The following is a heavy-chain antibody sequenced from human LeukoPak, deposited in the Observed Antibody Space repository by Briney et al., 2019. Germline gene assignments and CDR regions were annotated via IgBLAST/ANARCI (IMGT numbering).Heavy chain of an antibody. CDR3: ARVGYYDSSGYLHDYYYYYMDV. Sequence: PGGSLRLSCAASGFTFSSYSMNWVRQAPGKGLEWVSSISSSSSYIYYADSVKGRFTISRDNAKNSLYLQMNSLRAEDTAVYYCARVGYYDSSGYLHDYYYYYMDVWGKGTTVTVSS. D-gene: IGHD3-22*01. V-gene: IGHV3-21*01. CDR2: ISSSSSYI. CDR1: GFTFSSYS. J-gene: IGHJ6*03.